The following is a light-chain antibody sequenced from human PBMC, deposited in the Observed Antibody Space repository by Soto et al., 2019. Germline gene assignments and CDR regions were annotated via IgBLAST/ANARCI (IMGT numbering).Light chain of an antibody. CDR1: QSVSSS. CDR2: GAS. Sequence: EIGMTQSPATLSVSPGERATLSCRASQSVSSSLAWYQQKPGQAPRLLIYGASTRATGIPARFSGSGSGTESALTSSSLQTEDCAGYYCQQYNNWPWTFGQGTKVEIK. CDR3: QQYNNWPWT. V-gene: IGKV3-15*01. J-gene: IGKJ1*01.